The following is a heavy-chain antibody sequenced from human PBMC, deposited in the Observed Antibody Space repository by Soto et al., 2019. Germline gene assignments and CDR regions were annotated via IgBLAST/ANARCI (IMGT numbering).Heavy chain of an antibody. V-gene: IGHV1-69*01. J-gene: IGHJ4*02. Sequence: QVQLVQSGAEVKKPGSSVKVSCKASGGTFSSYSINWVRQAPGQGIDWMGEIIPIFGTANYAQKFQGRVTIAADESTSTAYTALSSLRSEDTAVYYCARDGGRHSGGIDYWGQGTLVTVSS. CDR2: IIPIFGTA. CDR3: ARDGGRHSGGIDY. D-gene: IGHD1-26*01. CDR1: GGTFSSYS.